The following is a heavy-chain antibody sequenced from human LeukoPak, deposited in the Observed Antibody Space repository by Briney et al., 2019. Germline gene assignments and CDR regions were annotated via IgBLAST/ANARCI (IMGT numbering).Heavy chain of an antibody. CDR3: ARELIVLRYFDWLSQYYYYGMDV. J-gene: IGHJ6*02. CDR1: GFTFSSYA. V-gene: IGHV3-30*04. D-gene: IGHD3-9*01. Sequence: GGSLRLSCAASGFTFSSYAMHWVRQAPGKGLEWVAVISYDGSNKYYADSVKGRFTISRDNSKNTLYLQMNSLRAEDTAVYYCARELIVLRYFDWLSQYYYYGMDVWGQGTTVTVSS. CDR2: ISYDGSNK.